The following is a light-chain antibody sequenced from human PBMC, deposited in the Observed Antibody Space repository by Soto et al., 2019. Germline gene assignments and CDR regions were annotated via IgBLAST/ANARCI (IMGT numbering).Light chain of an antibody. V-gene: IGKV1-5*03. CDR3: QQYESYPMT. Sequence: DSQMTQYPSTLSASVGDRVTITCRASQSISSWLAWYQQKPGRAPKLLISKASTLQSGVPVRFSGSGSGTEFPLTISSLQPDDFATYDCQQYESYPMTFGGGTKVEIK. CDR1: QSISSW. CDR2: KAS. J-gene: IGKJ4*01.